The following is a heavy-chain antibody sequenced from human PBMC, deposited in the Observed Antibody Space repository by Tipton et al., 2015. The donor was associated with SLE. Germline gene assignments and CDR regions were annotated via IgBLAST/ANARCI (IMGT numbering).Heavy chain of an antibody. CDR1: GFTFGDYA. V-gene: IGHV3-9*01. J-gene: IGHJ3*02. CDR2: ISWNSGSI. CDR3: AKVPGYSGYDFAFAI. Sequence: SLRLSCAASGFTFGDYAMHWVRQAPGKGLEGVSGISWNSGSIGYADSVKGRFTISRDNAKNSPYLQMNSLRAEDTALYYCAKVPGYSGYDFAFAIWGQGTMVTVSS. D-gene: IGHD5-12*01.